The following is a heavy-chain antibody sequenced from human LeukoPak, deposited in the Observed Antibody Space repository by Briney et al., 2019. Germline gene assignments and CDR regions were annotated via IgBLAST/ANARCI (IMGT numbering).Heavy chain of an antibody. CDR2: ISSRSDYK. Sequence: PGGSPRLSCAASGFAFNTYSMNWVRRAPGKGLEWVSSISSRSDYKCYGDSVKGRFTISRDNAKNSLYLQMNSLRAEDTAVYYCARDGGYCTNGVCYLDNWGQGTPVTVSS. D-gene: IGHD2-8*01. CDR3: ARDGGYCTNGVCYLDN. V-gene: IGHV3-21*01. CDR1: GFAFNTYS. J-gene: IGHJ4*02.